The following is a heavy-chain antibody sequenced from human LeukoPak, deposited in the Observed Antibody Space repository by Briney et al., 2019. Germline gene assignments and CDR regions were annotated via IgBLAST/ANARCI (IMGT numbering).Heavy chain of an antibody. CDR2: IGGTGDNT. J-gene: IGHJ1*01. Sequence: GGSLRLSCAASGFTFSSYAMNWVRQAPGKGLQLVSTIGGTGDNTNYAASVKGRFTISRDNSKNTLYLQMHSLRVEDTAVYYCAKGPMISQFFQSWGQGTLVTVSS. CDR3: AKGPMISQFFQS. D-gene: IGHD3-22*01. V-gene: IGHV3-23*01. CDR1: GFTFSSYA.